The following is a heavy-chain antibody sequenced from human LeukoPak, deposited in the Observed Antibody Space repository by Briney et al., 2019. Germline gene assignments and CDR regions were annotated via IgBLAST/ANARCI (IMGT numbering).Heavy chain of an antibody. CDR1: GFTFSSYG. D-gene: IGHD1-1*01. Sequence: GGSLRLSCAASGFTFSSYGMHWVRQAPGKGLEWVAVISYDGSNKYYADSVKGRFTISRDNSKNTLYLQMNSLRAEDTAVYYCAKALNWNEYYYYYGMNVWGQGTTVTVSS. CDR3: AKALNWNEYYYYYGMNV. CDR2: ISYDGSNK. V-gene: IGHV3-30*18. J-gene: IGHJ6*02.